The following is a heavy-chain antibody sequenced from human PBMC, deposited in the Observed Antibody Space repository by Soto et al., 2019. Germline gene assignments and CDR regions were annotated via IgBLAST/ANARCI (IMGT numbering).Heavy chain of an antibody. J-gene: IGHJ4*02. Sequence: EVQLVESGGGLVKPGGSLRLSCAASGFTFSSYSMNWVRQAPGKGLEWVSSISSSSSYIYYADSVKGRFTISRDNAKNSLYLKINTLRAEDTVVYYCATMTTETSDYWGQGTLVTVSS. V-gene: IGHV3-21*01. CDR2: ISSSSSYI. CDR1: GFTFSSYS. CDR3: ATMTTETSDY. D-gene: IGHD4-4*01.